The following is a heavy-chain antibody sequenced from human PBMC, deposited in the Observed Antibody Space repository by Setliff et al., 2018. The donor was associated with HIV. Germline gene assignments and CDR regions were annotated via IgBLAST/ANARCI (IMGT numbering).Heavy chain of an antibody. CDR2: INHSGST. V-gene: IGHV4-34*09. Sequence: PSETLSLTCGVYGGSFTAYYWSWIRQPPGKGLEWIGEINHSGSTYYNPSLKSRVTISVDTSKNQFSLNLSSVTAADTALYYCARSSDRFCSGGSCSPVIYYWGQGTLVTVSS. J-gene: IGHJ4*02. CDR1: GGSFTAYY. D-gene: IGHD2-15*01. CDR3: ARSSDRFCSGGSCSPVIYY.